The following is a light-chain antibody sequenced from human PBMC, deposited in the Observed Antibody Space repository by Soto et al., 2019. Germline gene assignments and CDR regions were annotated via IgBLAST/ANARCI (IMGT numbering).Light chain of an antibody. CDR2: EVS. J-gene: IGLJ1*01. CDR3: SSYTSSITPCV. V-gene: IGLV2-14*01. CDR1: SNDVGAYNF. Sequence: QSALTQPASVSGSPGQSITISCTGTSNDVGAYNFVSWYQQHPGKAPKLLIYEVSNRPSEISDRFSGSKSGNTASLTISGLQTEYEADYYCSSYTSSITPCVFGTGTKVTVL.